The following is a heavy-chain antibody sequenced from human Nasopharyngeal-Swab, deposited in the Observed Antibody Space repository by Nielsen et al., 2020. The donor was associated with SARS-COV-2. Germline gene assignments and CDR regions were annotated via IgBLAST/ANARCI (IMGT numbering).Heavy chain of an antibody. V-gene: IGHV3-7*03. J-gene: IGHJ5*01. Sequence: GESLKISCAASGFTFSSYWLTWVRQAPGKGLEWVANIDPHGSLMYYVDSVKGRFTISRDNTKNSLYLQMNSLRAEDTAFYYCVKDRGVTGGYQNWFDSWGQGTLVTVSS. CDR1: GFTFSSYW. D-gene: IGHD3-10*01. CDR2: IDPHGSLM. CDR3: VKDRGVTGGYQNWFDS.